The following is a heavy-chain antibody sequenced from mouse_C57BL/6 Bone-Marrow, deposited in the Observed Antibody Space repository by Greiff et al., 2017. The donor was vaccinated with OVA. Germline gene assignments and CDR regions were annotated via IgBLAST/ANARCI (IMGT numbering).Heavy chain of an antibody. CDR2: IDPSDSYT. J-gene: IGHJ1*03. Sequence: QVQLQQPGAELVMPGASVKLSCKASGYTFTSYWMHWVKQRPGQGLEWIGEIDPSDSYTNYNQKFKGKSTLTVDKSSSTAYMQRSSLTSEDAAVYYCARGYWYFDVWGTGTTVTVSS. V-gene: IGHV1-69*01. CDR3: ARGYWYFDV. CDR1: GYTFTSYW.